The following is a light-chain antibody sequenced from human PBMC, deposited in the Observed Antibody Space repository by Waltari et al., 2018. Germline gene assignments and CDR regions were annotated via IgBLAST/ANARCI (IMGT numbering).Light chain of an antibody. CDR2: RVS. J-gene: IGKJ2*01. CDR3: MQGTHWPYT. CDR1: QSLVHSDGNTH. V-gene: IGKV2-30*02. Sequence: DVVMTQSPLSLPVTPGQAASISCKSSQSLVHSDGNTHLNWFQQRPGQSHKRLIYRVSNRDSGVPDRFSGSGSGTDFTLKISRVEAEDVGVYYCMQGTHWPYTFGQGTKLDIK.